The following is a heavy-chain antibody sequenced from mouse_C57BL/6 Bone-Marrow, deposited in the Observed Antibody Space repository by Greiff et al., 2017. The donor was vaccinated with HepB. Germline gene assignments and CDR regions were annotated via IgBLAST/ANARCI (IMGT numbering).Heavy chain of an antibody. CDR3: TTYYGYSWFAY. V-gene: IGHV14-4*01. D-gene: IGHD2-2*01. Sequence: EVQLQQSGAELVRPGASVKLSCTASGFNIKDDYMHWVKQRPEQGLEWIGWIDPENGDTEYASKFQGKATITADTSSNTAYLQLSSLTSEDTAVYYCTTYYGYSWFAYWGQGTRVTVSA. CDR1: GFNIKDDY. CDR2: IDPENGDT. J-gene: IGHJ3*01.